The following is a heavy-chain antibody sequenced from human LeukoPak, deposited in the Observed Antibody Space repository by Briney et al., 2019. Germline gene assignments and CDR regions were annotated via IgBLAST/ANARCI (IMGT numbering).Heavy chain of an antibody. CDR3: ARGSAWYFPCDF. J-gene: IGHJ4*02. Sequence: GASVKVSCKASGYSFTNNGISWVRQAPGQGLEWVGWISVYNGNTNYGQKFQGRVTMSTDSSTNIAYMELRGLRSDDTAVYYCARGSAWYFPCDFWGQGTLVTVSS. CDR1: GYSFTNNG. CDR2: ISVYNGNT. D-gene: IGHD6-19*01. V-gene: IGHV1-18*01.